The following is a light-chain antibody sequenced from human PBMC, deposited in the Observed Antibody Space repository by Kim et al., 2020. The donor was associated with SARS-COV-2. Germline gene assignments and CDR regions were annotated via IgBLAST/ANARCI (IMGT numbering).Light chain of an antibody. Sequence: EIVMTQSPATLSVSPGERATLSCRASQSVSSNLAWYQQKPGQAPRLLIYGASTRATGIPARFSGSGSGTEFTLTISSLQSEDFAVYYCQQYNNRPRNTFGQGTKLEI. V-gene: IGKV3-15*01. CDR1: QSVSSN. CDR3: QQYNNRPRNT. CDR2: GAS. J-gene: IGKJ2*01.